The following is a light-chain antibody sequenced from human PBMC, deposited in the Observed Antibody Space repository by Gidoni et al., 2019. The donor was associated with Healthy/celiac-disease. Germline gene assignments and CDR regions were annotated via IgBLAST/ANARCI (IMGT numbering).Light chain of an antibody. V-gene: IGLV2-14*01. CDR2: EVS. CDR3: SSYTSSSTPVV. Sequence: QSALTQPAPVSGSPGQSITISCTGTSSDVGGYNYVSWYQQHPGKAPKLMIYEVSNRPSGVSNRFSGSKSGNTASRTISGLQAEDEADYYCSSYTSSSTPVVFGGGTNLTVL. CDR1: SSDVGGYNY. J-gene: IGLJ2*01.